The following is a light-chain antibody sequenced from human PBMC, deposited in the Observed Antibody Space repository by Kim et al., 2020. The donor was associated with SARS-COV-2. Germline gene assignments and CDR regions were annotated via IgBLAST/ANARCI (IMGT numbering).Light chain of an antibody. CDR2: STT. J-gene: IGLJ2*01. V-gene: IGLV7-43*01. Sequence: PGATVTLPCASSAGAVTSGNYPNWLQQKPGQAPRALIYSTTYKHSWTPARFSGSLLGGQAALTLSGVQPEDEAEYYCLLHYGGAWLFGGGTQLTVL. CDR1: AGAVTSGNY. CDR3: LLHYGGAWL.